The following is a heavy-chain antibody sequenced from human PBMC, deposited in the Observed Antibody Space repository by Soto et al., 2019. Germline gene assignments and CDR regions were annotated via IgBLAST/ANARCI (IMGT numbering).Heavy chain of an antibody. J-gene: IGHJ4*02. CDR1: GFTVSSNY. V-gene: IGHV3-53*04. CDR2: IYSGGST. CDR3: ARTARFCSGGSCYPSHFDY. Sequence: GGSLRLSCAASGFTVSSNYMSWVRQAPGKGLEWVSVIYSGGSTYYADSVKGRFTISRHNSKNTLYLQMNSLRAEDTAVYYCARTARFCSGGSCYPSHFDYWGQGTLVTVSS. D-gene: IGHD2-15*01.